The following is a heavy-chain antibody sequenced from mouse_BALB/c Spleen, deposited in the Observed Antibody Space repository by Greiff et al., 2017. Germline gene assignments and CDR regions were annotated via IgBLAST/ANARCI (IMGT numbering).Heavy chain of an antibody. CDR2: ISSGSSTI. J-gene: IGHJ1*01. CDR3: ARSHDGYFDV. V-gene: IGHV5-17*02. CDR1: GFTFSSFG. Sequence: EVKLQESGGGLVQPGGSRKLSCAASGFTFSSFGMHWVRQAPEKGLEWVAYISSGSSTIYYADTVKGRFTISRDNPKNTLFLQMTSLRSEDTAMYYCARSHDGYFDVWGAGTTVTVAS. D-gene: IGHD2-12*01.